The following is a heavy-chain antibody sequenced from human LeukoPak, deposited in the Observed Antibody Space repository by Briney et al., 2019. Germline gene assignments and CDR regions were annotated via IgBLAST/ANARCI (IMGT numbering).Heavy chain of an antibody. Sequence: GGSLRLSCAASGFIFSSYAMSWVRQAPGKGLEWVANTKQDGSEKYYMDSVKGRFTISRDNAKNSLYLQMNSLRVEDTAVYFCARERNTAIVTAFDVWGQGTMVTVSS. V-gene: IGHV3-7*01. J-gene: IGHJ3*01. CDR2: TKQDGSEK. CDR1: GFIFSSYA. D-gene: IGHD5-18*01. CDR3: ARERNTAIVTAFDV.